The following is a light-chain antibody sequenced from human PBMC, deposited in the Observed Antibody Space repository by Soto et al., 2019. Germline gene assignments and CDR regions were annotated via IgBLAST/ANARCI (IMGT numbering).Light chain of an antibody. CDR1: QSISTY. Sequence: DIQMTQSPSALSASSGDRATITCRAIQSISTYLDWYHQKPGKAPDLLIYGASSMESGVPSRFSGSGSGTHFTLTITGLQPADFATYYCQQNLSIPITFGQGTRLEIK. J-gene: IGKJ5*01. V-gene: IGKV1-39*01. CDR2: GAS. CDR3: QQNLSIPIT.